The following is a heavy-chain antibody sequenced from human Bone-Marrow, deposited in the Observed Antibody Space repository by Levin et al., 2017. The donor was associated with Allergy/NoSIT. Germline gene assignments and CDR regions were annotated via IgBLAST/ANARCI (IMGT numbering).Heavy chain of an antibody. D-gene: IGHD1-1*01. Sequence: GASVKVSCKTSGFRFASYGITWVRQAPGQGLEWMGWISGYNDNTMYAEKFQDRVSMTTDTFMDTAYMELRGLRSDDTAVYYCARVNDFCSPTCLGWFDPWGQGTLVTVSS. CDR3: ARVNDFCSPTCLGWFDP. V-gene: IGHV1-18*01. CDR2: ISGYNDNT. CDR1: GFRFASYG. J-gene: IGHJ5*02.